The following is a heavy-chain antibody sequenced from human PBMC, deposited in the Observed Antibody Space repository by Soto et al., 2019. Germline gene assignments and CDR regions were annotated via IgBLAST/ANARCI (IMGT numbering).Heavy chain of an antibody. CDR1: GFTFSSYA. CDR3: ARPLYTFPSSYDYYYMDV. Sequence: VGSLRLSCAASGFTFSSYALSWVRQAPGRGLEWVSAISGTGSNTFYADSVKGRFTISRDNSKNTLYLQMNSLRAEDTAVYYCARPLYTFPSSYDYYYMDVWGRGTAVTVSS. CDR2: ISGTGSNT. D-gene: IGHD6-6*01. J-gene: IGHJ6*03. V-gene: IGHV3-23*01.